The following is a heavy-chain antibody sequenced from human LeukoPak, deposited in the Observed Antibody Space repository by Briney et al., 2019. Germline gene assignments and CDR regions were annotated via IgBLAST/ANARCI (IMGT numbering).Heavy chain of an antibody. CDR3: AKGYDGSGYYFYFDY. CDR2: ISGSGGST. Sequence: SGGSLRLSCAASGFPFSSYAMSWVRQAPGKGLEWVSAISGSGGSTYYADSVKGRFTISRDTSKNTLYLQMNSLRAEDTALYYCAKGYDGSGYYFYFDYWGQGTLVTVSS. J-gene: IGHJ4*02. CDR1: GFPFSSYA. V-gene: IGHV3-23*01. D-gene: IGHD3-22*01.